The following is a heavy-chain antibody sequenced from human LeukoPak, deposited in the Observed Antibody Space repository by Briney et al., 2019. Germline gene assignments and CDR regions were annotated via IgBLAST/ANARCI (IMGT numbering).Heavy chain of an antibody. CDR3: ARDSIAYCGGECYSGPFDY. CDR2: ISYDGSNK. D-gene: IGHD2-21*01. Sequence: PGGSLRLSCAASGFTFSSYAMHWVRQAPGKGLEWVAVISYDGSNKYYADSVKGRFTISRDNSKNTLYLQMNSLRAEDTAVYYCARDSIAYCGGECYSGPFDYWGQGTLVTVSS. CDR1: GFTFSSYA. J-gene: IGHJ4*02. V-gene: IGHV3-30-3*01.